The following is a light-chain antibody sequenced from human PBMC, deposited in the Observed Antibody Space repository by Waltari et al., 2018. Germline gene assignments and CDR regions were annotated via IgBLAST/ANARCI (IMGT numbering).Light chain of an antibody. CDR2: EDN. CDR1: ELGEKS. Sequence: SYDLTQPTSVSVSPGQTASIPCSGAELGEKSVSWFQQKPGQSPVLFIYEDNKRPSGIPERISGSNSGNTATLTSSGTQAMDEADYYCQAWDSSSHVTFGGGSKLTVL. V-gene: IGLV3-1*01. CDR3: QAWDSSSHVT. J-gene: IGLJ2*01.